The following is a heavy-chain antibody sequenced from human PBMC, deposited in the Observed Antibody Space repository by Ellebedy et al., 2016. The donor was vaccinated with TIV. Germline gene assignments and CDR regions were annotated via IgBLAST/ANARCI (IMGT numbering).Heavy chain of an antibody. Sequence: GESLKISXAASGFSFNNACMSWVRQAPGKGLEWVGRIKSKTDGGRIDYAEPVKGRFTISRDDSKTTAYLQMNSLKTEDTAIYYCTTDPEDYYAIDFWGQGTMVTVSS. D-gene: IGHD3-10*01. CDR3: TTDPEDYYAIDF. V-gene: IGHV3-15*05. CDR1: GFSFNNAC. J-gene: IGHJ3*01. CDR2: IKSKTDGGRI.